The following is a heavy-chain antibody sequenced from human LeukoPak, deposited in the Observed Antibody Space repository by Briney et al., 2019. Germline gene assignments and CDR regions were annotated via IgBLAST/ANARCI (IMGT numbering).Heavy chain of an antibody. CDR2: IYVGGST. V-gene: IGHV4-38-2*02. D-gene: IGHD1-7*01. CDR1: GYSISSGYY. J-gene: IGHJ4*02. Sequence: SETLSLTCAVSGYSISSGYYWGWVRQPPEKGLEWIGSIYVGGSTYYNPSLESRVTISVEMSKNEFSLKLSSVTAADTAVYYCARERRTNWSYPYYFDYWGQGTPVTVSS. CDR3: ARERRTNWSYPYYFDY.